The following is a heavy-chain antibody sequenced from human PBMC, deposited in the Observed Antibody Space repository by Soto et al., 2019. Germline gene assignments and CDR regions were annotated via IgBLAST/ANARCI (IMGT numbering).Heavy chain of an antibody. CDR1: GYTFTSYD. Sequence: ASVKVSCKASGYTFTSYDINWVRQATGQGLEWMGWMNPNSGNTGYAQKFQGRVTMTRNTSISTAYMELSSLRSEDTAVYYCARIHSSSGAYHYYYYYYMDVWGKGTTVTVSS. J-gene: IGHJ6*03. CDR2: MNPNSGNT. D-gene: IGHD6-13*01. V-gene: IGHV1-8*01. CDR3: ARIHSSSGAYHYYYYYYMDV.